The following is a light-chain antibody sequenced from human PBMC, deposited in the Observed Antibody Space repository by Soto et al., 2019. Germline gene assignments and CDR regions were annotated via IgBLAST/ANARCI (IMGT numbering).Light chain of an antibody. CDR1: QSVGSNY. J-gene: IGKJ4*01. CDR2: GAS. Sequence: ETVMTQSPATLSVSPGERATLSCRASQSVGSNYLAWYQQKPGQAPRILIFGASGRATGIPDRFSGSGSGTDFTLTISRLEPEHFAVYYCQQYGSSPLTFGGGTKVDIK. CDR3: QQYGSSPLT. V-gene: IGKV3-20*01.